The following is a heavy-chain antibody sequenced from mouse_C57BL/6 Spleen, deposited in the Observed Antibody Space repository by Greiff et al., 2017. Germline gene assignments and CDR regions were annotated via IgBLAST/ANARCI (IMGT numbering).Heavy chain of an antibody. CDR3: ARTHYDYDAPMDY. CDR2: IYPRSGNT. V-gene: IGHV1-81*01. J-gene: IGHJ4*01. D-gene: IGHD2-4*01. CDR1: GYTFTSYG. Sequence: VQLVESGAELARPGASVKLSCKASGYTFTSYGISWVKQRTGQGLEWIGEIYPRSGNTYYNEKFKGKATLTADKSSSTAYMELRSLTSEDSAVYFCARTHYDYDAPMDYWGQGTSVTVSS.